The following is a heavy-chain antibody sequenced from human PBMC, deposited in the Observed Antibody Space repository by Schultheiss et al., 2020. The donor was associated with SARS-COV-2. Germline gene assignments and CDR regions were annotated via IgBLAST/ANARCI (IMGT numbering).Heavy chain of an antibody. D-gene: IGHD7-27*01. CDR3: ARSQTPTTGVPFDY. J-gene: IGHJ4*02. CDR2: IIPIFGTA. Sequence: SVKVSCKASGGTFSSYAISWVRQAPGQGLEWMGGIIPIFGTANYAQKFQGRVTITRDTSASTAYMELSSLRSEDTAVYYCARSQTPTTGVPFDYWGQGTLVTVSS. CDR1: GGTFSSYA. V-gene: IGHV1-69*05.